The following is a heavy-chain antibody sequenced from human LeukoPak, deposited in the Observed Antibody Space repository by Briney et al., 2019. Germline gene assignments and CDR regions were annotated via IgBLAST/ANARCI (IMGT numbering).Heavy chain of an antibody. J-gene: IGHJ4*02. CDR2: IYSGGST. Sequence: GGSLRLSCAASGFTVSSNYMSWVRQAPGKGLEWVSVIYSGGSTYYADSVKGRFTISRDNAKNSLYLQMNSLRAEDTAVYYCARDALGYCSGGSCYSWYWGQGTLVTVSS. CDR1: GFTVSSNY. V-gene: IGHV3-53*01. D-gene: IGHD2-15*01. CDR3: ARDALGYCSGGSCYSWY.